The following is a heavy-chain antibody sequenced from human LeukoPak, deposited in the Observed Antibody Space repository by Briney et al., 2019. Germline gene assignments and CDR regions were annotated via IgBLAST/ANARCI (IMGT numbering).Heavy chain of an antibody. CDR2: INPNSGGT. Sequence: GASVKVSCKASGYTFTGYYMHWVRQAPGQGLEWMGWINPNSGGTNYAQKFQGRVTMTRDTSISTAYMELSRLRSDDTAVYYCARRYYDSSSYYTDWFDPWGQGTLVTVSS. V-gene: IGHV1-2*02. CDR3: ARRYYDSSSYYTDWFDP. D-gene: IGHD3-22*01. CDR1: GYTFTGYY. J-gene: IGHJ5*02.